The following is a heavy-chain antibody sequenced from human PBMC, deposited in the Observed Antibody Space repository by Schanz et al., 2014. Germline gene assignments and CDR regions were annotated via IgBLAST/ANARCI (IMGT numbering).Heavy chain of an antibody. CDR2: ISYDGINK. J-gene: IGHJ4*02. V-gene: IGHV3-30*03. Sequence: QVQLVESGGGVVQPGNSLRLSCAASGFTVTSYYMSWVRQAPGKGLEWVAVISYDGINKYYADSVKGRFTISRDNSKNTLYLQMNSLRAEDTAVYYCARGSQWLVMGMTNYFDYWGQGSLVTVSS. D-gene: IGHD6-19*01. CDR1: GFTVTSYY. CDR3: ARGSQWLVMGMTNYFDY.